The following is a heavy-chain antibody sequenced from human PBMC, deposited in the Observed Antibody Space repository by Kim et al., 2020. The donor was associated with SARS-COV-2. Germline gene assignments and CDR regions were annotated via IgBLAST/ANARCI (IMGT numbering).Heavy chain of an antibody. V-gene: IGHV3-30*18. J-gene: IGHJ4*02. CDR2: ISYDGSNK. CDR1: GFTFSSYG. Sequence: GGSLRLSCAASGFTFSSYGMHWVRQAPGKGLEWVAVISYDGSNKYYADSVKGRFTISRDNSKNTLYLQMNSLRAEDTAVYYCAKAAGPPEYSSSHGWYFDYWGQGTLVTVSS. D-gene: IGHD6-6*01. CDR3: AKAAGPPEYSSSHGWYFDY.